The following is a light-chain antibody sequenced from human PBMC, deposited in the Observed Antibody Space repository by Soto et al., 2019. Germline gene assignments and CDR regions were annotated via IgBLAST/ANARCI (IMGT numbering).Light chain of an antibody. CDR2: DNN. Sequence: NFMLTQPHSVSESPGKTVTVSCTRSSGNIGSNFVQWYQQRPGSAPVTVIYDNNQRPSGVPDRFSGSVDSSSNSASLTISGLETEDEAYYYCQSYDGADLVVFGGGTKLTVL. CDR1: SGNIGSNF. V-gene: IGLV6-57*04. J-gene: IGLJ2*01. CDR3: QSYDGADLVV.